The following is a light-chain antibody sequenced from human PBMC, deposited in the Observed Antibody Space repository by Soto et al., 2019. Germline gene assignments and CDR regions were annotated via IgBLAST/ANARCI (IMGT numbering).Light chain of an antibody. Sequence: ESVMTQSPATMSLSPGERATLSCRASQSVNTNLVGYHQNPGQPPRLLIYCAASRATAVPARFRGSGSGTEFTLTIGNLQSEDFAIYSCQKYDIWHFTFGPGTKVEIK. CDR3: QKYDIWHFT. CDR2: CAA. V-gene: IGKV3-15*01. CDR1: QSVNTN. J-gene: IGKJ3*01.